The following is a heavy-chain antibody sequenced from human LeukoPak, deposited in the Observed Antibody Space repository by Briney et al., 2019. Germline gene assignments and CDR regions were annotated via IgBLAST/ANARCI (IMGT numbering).Heavy chain of an antibody. CDR3: ARDYKYAFDN. CDR2: IGIDSGNT. Sequence: GGSLRLSCAASGFTFSDYSMNWVGQAPGKGLEWISYIGIDSGNTNYADSVKGRFTISGDKAKNSLYLQMNSLRVEDTAVYYCARDYKYAFDNWGQGTLVTVSS. J-gene: IGHJ4*02. D-gene: IGHD5-24*01. V-gene: IGHV3-48*01. CDR1: GFTFSDYS.